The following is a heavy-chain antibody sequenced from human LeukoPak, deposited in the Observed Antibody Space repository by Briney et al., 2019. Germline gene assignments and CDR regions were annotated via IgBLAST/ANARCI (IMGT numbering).Heavy chain of an antibody. J-gene: IGHJ6*03. CDR1: GYTFTSYD. CDR3: AREGRLGNYMDV. Sequence: ASVKVSCKASGYTFTSYDINWVRQAPGQGLEWMGWMNPNSGNTGYAQKFQGRVTMTRNTSISTAYMELSSLRSEDTAVYYCAREGRLGNYMDVWGKGTTVTVSS. D-gene: IGHD3-10*01. CDR2: MNPNSGNT. V-gene: IGHV1-8*01.